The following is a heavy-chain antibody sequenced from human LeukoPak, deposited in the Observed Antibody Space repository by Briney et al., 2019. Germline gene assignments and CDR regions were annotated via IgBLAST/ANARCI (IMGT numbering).Heavy chain of an antibody. V-gene: IGHV3-7*01. CDR1: GFTFSSYA. D-gene: IGHD4-23*01. J-gene: IGHJ6*03. Sequence: GGSLRLSCAASGFTFSSYAMSWVRQAPGKGVEGVANIKQDGREKYYVDSVKGRFTISRDNAKNSLYLQMNSLRAEDTAVYYCARASVDYYYHYMDVWGKGTTVTVSS. CDR2: IKQDGREK. CDR3: ARASVDYYYHYMDV.